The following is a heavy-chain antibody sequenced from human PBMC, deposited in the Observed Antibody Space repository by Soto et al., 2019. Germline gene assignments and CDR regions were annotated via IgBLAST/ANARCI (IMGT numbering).Heavy chain of an antibody. J-gene: IGHJ5*02. CDR3: AKGGSGSFIAPAGTGIWFAP. CDR2: ISWNSRSI. D-gene: IGHD6-13*01. V-gene: IGHV3-9*01. Sequence: EVQLVESGGGLVQPGRSLRLSCAASGFSFDDYAMYWVRQAPGKGLEWVSVISWNSRSIGYADSVKGRFTISRDNAKNSLYLQMNSLRAEDTALYYCAKGGSGSFIAPAGTGIWFAPWGQGTLVTVSS. CDR1: GFSFDDYA.